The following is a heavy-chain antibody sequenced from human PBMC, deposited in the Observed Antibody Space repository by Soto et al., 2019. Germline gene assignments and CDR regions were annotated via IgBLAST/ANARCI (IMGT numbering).Heavy chain of an antibody. J-gene: IGHJ6*02. CDR2: IYYSGST. D-gene: IGHD1-7*01. CDR1: VGSISSGGYY. CDR3: AREPYNWNYFHYYYYGMDV. V-gene: IGHV4-31*03. Sequence: PSETLSLTCTVSVGSISSGGYYWSWIRQHPGKGLEWIGYIYYSGSTYYNPSLKSRVTISVDTSKNQFSLKLSSVTAADTAVYYCAREPYNWNYFHYYYYGMDVWGQGTTVTVSS.